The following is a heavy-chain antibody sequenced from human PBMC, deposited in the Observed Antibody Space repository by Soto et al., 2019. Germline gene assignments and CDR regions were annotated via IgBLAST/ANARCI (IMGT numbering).Heavy chain of an antibody. V-gene: IGHV4-39*01. CDR3: ARQGYSGYDPANFDY. J-gene: IGHJ4*02. CDR2: IYYSGST. D-gene: IGHD5-12*01. Sequence: PSETQSLTCTVSGGSISSSSYYWGWIRKPPGKGLEWIGSIYYSGSTYYNPSLKSRVTISVDTSKNQFSLKLSSVTAADTAVYYCARQGYSGYDPANFDYWGQGTLVTVSS. CDR1: GGSISSSSYY.